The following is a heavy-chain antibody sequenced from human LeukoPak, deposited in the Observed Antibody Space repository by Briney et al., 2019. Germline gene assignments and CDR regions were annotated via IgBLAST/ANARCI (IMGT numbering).Heavy chain of an antibody. D-gene: IGHD2-2*01. CDR3: ARHRGSCSRASCCADY. CDR2: IYPDDSDT. J-gene: IGHJ4*02. Sequence: GESLKISCKVSGYSFSSYWIGWVRQMPGKGLEWMGIIYPDDSDTRYGPSFRGQVTVSADESISTAYLEWSSLKASDTAMYYCARHRGSCSRASCCADYWGQGTLVTVSS. CDR1: GYSFSSYW. V-gene: IGHV5-51*01.